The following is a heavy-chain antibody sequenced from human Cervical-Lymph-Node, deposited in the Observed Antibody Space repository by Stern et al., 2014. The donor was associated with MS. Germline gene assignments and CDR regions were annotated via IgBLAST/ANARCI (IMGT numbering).Heavy chain of an antibody. D-gene: IGHD6-19*01. CDR2: IYPGDSDT. Sequence: EDQLVESGAEAKKPGESLKISCKGSGYNFTSYWIGWVRQMPGKGLEWMGIIYPGDSDTRYSPSFQGQVPISADKSISPAYLQWSSLKASDTAMYYCARHCAKREQCAFDYWGQGTLVTVSS. V-gene: IGHV5-51*01. CDR3: ARHCAKREQCAFDY. CDR1: GYNFTSYW. J-gene: IGHJ4*02.